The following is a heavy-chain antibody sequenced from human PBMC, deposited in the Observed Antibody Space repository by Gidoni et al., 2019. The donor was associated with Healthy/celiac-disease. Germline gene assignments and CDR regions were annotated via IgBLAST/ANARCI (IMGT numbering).Heavy chain of an antibody. Sequence: EVQLVESGGVVVQPGGSLSLSWAASGFTFDVYDMHWVRQAPGKGLAWVSLISWDGGSNYYADSVKGRFTISRDNSKNSLYLQMNSLRAEDTALYYCAKGSHGYCSGGSCHLPLDYWGQGTLVTVSS. V-gene: IGHV3-43D*03. CDR1: GFTFDVYD. CDR3: AKGSHGYCSGGSCHLPLDY. D-gene: IGHD2-15*01. J-gene: IGHJ4*02. CDR2: ISWDGGSN.